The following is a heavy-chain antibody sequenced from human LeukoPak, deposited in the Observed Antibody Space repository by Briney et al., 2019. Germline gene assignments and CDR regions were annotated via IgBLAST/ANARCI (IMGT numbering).Heavy chain of an antibody. J-gene: IGHJ4*02. Sequence: GASVKVSCKASGYTFSSYDINRVRQATGQGLEWMGWMNPNSGNTGYAQKFQGRVTMTRNTSISTAYMELSSLRSEDTAMYYCARGRNQRDLRLLLYWGQGTLVTVSS. D-gene: IGHD1-14*01. CDR3: ARGRNQRDLRLLLY. CDR2: MNPNSGNT. CDR1: GYTFSSYD. V-gene: IGHV1-8*01.